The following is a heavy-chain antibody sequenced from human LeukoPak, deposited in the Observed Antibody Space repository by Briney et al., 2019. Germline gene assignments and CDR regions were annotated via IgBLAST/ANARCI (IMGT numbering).Heavy chain of an antibody. CDR1: GGSISSNGYY. D-gene: IGHD6-19*01. Sequence: SETLSLTCSVSGGSISSNGYYWGWIRQPPGKGLEWIGSIYYSGSTFDNPSLKSRVTISMDKSRNQFSLKLSSVTAADTAVYYCASNQWPSWYFDLWGRSTLVTVSA. V-gene: IGHV4-39*07. CDR2: IYYSGST. CDR3: ASNQWPSWYFDL. J-gene: IGHJ2*01.